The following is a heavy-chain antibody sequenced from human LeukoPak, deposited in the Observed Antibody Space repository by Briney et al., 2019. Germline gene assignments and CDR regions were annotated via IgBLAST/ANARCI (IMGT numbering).Heavy chain of an antibody. Sequence: ETLSLTCTVCGGSISSYYWSWIRQPPGKGREGRGDIYYSGSTNYNPSLTRRGTISVEKNKNQFSLKLRAGNTADTGGYYLSTTNYTPSPTTRLSISVHTSKHPFSLKLTSVTAADTALYYCARPGAGSNWNDMAAFDIWGQETLVTVSS. V-gene: IGHV4-59*01. CDR3: STTNYTPSPTTRLSISVHTSKHPFSLKLTSVTAADTALYYCARPGAGSNWNDMAAFDI. D-gene: IGHD3-10*01. CDR2: IYYSGST. CDR1: GGSISSYY. J-gene: IGHJ3*02.